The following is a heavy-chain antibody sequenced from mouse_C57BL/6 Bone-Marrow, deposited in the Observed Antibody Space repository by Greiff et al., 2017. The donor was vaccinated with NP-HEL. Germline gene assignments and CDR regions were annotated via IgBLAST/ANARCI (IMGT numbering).Heavy chain of an antibody. D-gene: IGHD4-1*01. CDR2: IHPNSGST. CDR3: ASSNWEGAMDY. V-gene: IGHV1-64*01. J-gene: IGHJ4*01. Sequence: QVQLQQPGAELVKPGASVKLSCKASGYTFTSYWMHWVKQRPGQGLEWIGMIHPNSGSTNYNEKFKSKATLTVDKSSSTAYMQLSSLTSEDSAVYYCASSNWEGAMDYWGTGTSVTVSS. CDR1: GYTFTSYW.